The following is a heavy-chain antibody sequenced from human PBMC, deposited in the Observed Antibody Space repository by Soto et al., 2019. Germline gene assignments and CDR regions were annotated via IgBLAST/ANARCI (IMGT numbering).Heavy chain of an antibody. V-gene: IGHV1-69*13. Sequence: ASVKVSCKASGGTFSRYTITWLRQAPGQGLEWMGGITPMFGTPNYAQKFQGRVTITADESTSTAYMELSSLRSEDTAMYYCARDGTLYDSSAYYYLYWGQGTLVTV. CDR3: ARDGTLYDSSAYYYLY. J-gene: IGHJ4*02. CDR2: ITPMFGTP. CDR1: GGTFSRYT. D-gene: IGHD3-22*01.